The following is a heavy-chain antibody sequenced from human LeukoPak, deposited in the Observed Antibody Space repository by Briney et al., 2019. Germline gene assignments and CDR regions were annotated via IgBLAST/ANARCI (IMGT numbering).Heavy chain of an antibody. CDR1: GGSISSYY. V-gene: IGHV4-4*07. CDR2: IHTTETT. J-gene: IGHJ4*02. CDR3: AREGGTPDGANEFDF. D-gene: IGHD4/OR15-4a*01. Sequence: PSETLSLTCTVSGGSISSYYWSWIRQPAGKGLEWMGHIHTTETTDYNPSLNSRVTLSLDTSKNQFSLKLRSVTAADTAIYYCAREGGTPDGANEFDFWGQGTLVTVSS.